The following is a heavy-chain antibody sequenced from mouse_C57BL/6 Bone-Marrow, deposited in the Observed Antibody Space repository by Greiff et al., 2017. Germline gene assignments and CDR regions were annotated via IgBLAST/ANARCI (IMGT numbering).Heavy chain of an antibody. Sequence: VQLQQSGTVLARPGASVKMSCKTSGYTFTSYWMHWVKQRPGQGLEWIGAIYPGNSDTSYNQKFKGKAKLTAVTSASTAYMELSSLTNEDAAVYYCTRRRTTVVAFEDWGKGTTVTVAS. V-gene: IGHV1-5*01. D-gene: IGHD1-1*01. CDR2: IYPGNSDT. J-gene: IGHJ2*01. CDR3: TRRRTTVVAFED. CDR1: GYTFTSYW.